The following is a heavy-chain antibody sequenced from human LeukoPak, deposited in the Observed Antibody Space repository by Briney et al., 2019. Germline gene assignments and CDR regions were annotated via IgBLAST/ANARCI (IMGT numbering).Heavy chain of an antibody. CDR3: ARDHCSSTSCYVYYYYYYGMDV. CDR2: ISSSGSTI. D-gene: IGHD2-2*01. J-gene: IGHJ6*02. CDR1: GFTFSDYY. V-gene: IGHV3-11*01. Sequence: PGGSLRLSCAASGFTFSDYYMSWIRQAPGKGLKWVSYISSSGSTIYYADSVKGRFTISRDNAKNSLYLQMNSLRAEDTAVYYCARDHCSSTSCYVYYYYYYGMDVWGQGTTVTVSS.